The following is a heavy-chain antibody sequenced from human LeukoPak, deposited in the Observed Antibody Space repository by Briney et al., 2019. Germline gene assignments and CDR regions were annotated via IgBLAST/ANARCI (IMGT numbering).Heavy chain of an antibody. CDR1: GGTFSSYA. D-gene: IGHD3/OR15-3a*01. CDR2: ITPIFGTA. CDR3: AGSRTGYYSSDY. Sequence: SVKVSCKASGGTFSSYAISWVRQAPGQGLEWMGGITPIFGTANYAQKFQGRVTITADESTSTAYMELSSLRSEDTAVYYCAGSRTGYYSSDYWGQGTLVTVSS. V-gene: IGHV1-69*13. J-gene: IGHJ4*02.